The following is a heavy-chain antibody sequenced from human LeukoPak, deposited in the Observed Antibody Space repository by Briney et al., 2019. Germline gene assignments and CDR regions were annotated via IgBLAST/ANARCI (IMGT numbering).Heavy chain of an antibody. Sequence: GGSLRLSCAASGFTFSSYGMHWVRQAPGKGLEWVAVIWYDGSNKYYADSVKGRFTISRDNSKNTLYLQMNSLRAEDTAVYYCAKDRGYYIPNNWFDPWGQGTLVTVSS. CDR3: AKDRGYYIPNNWFDP. J-gene: IGHJ5*02. V-gene: IGHV3-33*06. CDR1: GFTFSSYG. D-gene: IGHD3-22*01. CDR2: IWYDGSNK.